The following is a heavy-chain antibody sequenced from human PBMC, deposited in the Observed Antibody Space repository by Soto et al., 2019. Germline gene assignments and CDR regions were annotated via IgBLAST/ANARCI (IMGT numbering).Heavy chain of an antibody. CDR2: IYSGGST. Sequence: EVQLVESGGGLVQPGGSLRLSCAASEFTVSSNYMSWIRQAPGKGLEWVSVIYSGGSTYYADSVKGRFTISRHNSKNTLYLQMNSLRAEDTAVYYCARFWFGELGDNWFDPWGQGTLVTVSS. CDR1: EFTVSSNY. V-gene: IGHV3-53*04. CDR3: ARFWFGELGDNWFDP. D-gene: IGHD3-10*01. J-gene: IGHJ5*02.